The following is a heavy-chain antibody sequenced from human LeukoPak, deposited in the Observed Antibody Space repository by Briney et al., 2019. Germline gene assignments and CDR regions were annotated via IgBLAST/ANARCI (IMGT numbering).Heavy chain of an antibody. CDR2: IYYSGST. CDR1: GGSISSGGYY. D-gene: IGHD3-3*01. Sequence: PSQTLSLTCTVSGGSISSGGYYWSWIRQHPGKGLEWIGYIYYSGSTYYNPSLKSRVTISVDTSKNQFSLKLSSVTAADTAVYYCARFTIFASYNWFDPWGQGTLVTVSS. CDR3: ARFTIFASYNWFDP. V-gene: IGHV4-31*03. J-gene: IGHJ5*02.